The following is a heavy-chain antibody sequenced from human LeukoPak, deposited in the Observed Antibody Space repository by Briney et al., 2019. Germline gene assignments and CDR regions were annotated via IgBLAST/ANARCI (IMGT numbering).Heavy chain of an antibody. CDR3: ARLGRYFGPYYFDY. CDR1: GGSISGYY. V-gene: IGHV4-59*08. CDR2: VYYSGSA. D-gene: IGHD3-9*01. Sequence: SETLSLTCTVSGGSISGYYWSWIRQAPGKGLDWIGHVYYSGSASYNPSLKSRVTISVDTSKNQFSLNLKSVTAADTAVYFCARLGRYFGPYYFDYWGQGTLVTVSS. J-gene: IGHJ4*02.